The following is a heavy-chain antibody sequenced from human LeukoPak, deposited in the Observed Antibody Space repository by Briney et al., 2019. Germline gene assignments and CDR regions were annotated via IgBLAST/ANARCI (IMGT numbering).Heavy chain of an antibody. D-gene: IGHD4-17*01. CDR1: GYTFTGYY. J-gene: IGHJ3*02. V-gene: IGHV1-2*02. Sequence: AASVKVSCKASGYTFTGYYMHWVRQAPGQGLEWMGWINPNSGGTNYAQKFQGRVTMTRDTSISTAYMELSRLRSDDTAVYYCAREEMTTVTTDAFDIWGQGTMVTVSS. CDR2: INPNSGGT. CDR3: AREEMTTVTTDAFDI.